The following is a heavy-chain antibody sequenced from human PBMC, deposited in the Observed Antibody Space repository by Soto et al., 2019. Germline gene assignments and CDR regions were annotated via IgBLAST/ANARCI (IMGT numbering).Heavy chain of an antibody. J-gene: IGHJ4*02. CDR2: TNTYNDKT. CDR3: ARGLTPDYFDS. D-gene: IGHD4-17*01. Sequence: QVQLVQSGAEVKKPGASVKVSCKASGYTFTSYGISWVRQAPGQGLEWMGRTNTYNDKTNYAQKLQGRVTMTTDTSTTTAYMELRSLRSDDTAVYYCARGLTPDYFDSWGQGTLVTVSS. CDR1: GYTFTSYG. V-gene: IGHV1-18*01.